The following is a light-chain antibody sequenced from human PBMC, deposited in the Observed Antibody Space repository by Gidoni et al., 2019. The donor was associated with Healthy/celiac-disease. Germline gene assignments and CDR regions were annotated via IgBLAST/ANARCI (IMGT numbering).Light chain of an antibody. J-gene: IGKJ3*01. Sequence: DMQMTQSTSSLSASVGDRVTITCRASQSISSYLNWYQQKPGKAPKLLIYASSSLQSGVPSRFSGSGSGTDFTLTISSLQPEDFATYYCQQSYSTPRTFGPGTKVDIK. CDR1: QSISSY. CDR3: QQSYSTPRT. CDR2: ASS. V-gene: IGKV1-39*01.